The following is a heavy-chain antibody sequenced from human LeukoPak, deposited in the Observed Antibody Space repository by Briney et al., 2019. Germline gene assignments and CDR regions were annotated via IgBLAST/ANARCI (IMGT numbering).Heavy chain of an antibody. Sequence: SETLSLTCTVSGGSISSYYWSWIRQPPGKGLEWIGYIYYSGSTNYNPSLKSRVTISVDTSKNQFSLKLNSVTAADTAVYYCARDSKGGVVKKGQGGGSFDYWGQGTLVTVSS. V-gene: IGHV4-59*01. J-gene: IGHJ4*02. CDR1: GGSISSYY. D-gene: IGHD3-22*01. CDR2: IYYSGST. CDR3: ARDSKGGVVKKGQGGGSFDY.